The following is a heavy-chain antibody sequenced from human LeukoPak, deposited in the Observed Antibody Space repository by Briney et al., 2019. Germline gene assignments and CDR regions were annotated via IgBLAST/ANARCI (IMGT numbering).Heavy chain of an antibody. V-gene: IGHV3-7*03. CDR1: GFTFSSYW. J-gene: IGHJ4*02. CDR2: IKQDGSEK. Sequence: GGSLRLSCAGSGFTFSSYWMTWVRQAPGKGLEWVANIKQDGSEKYYVDSVKGRFTISRDNAKNSLYLEINSLRAEDTAVYYCARPRDSGWSKTWDYWGQGTLVTVSS. D-gene: IGHD6-13*01. CDR3: ARPRDSGWSKTWDY.